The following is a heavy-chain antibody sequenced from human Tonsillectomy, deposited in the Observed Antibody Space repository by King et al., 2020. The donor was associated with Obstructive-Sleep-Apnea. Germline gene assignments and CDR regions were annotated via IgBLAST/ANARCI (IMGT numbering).Heavy chain of an antibody. Sequence: VQLVESGSELKKPGASVKVSCKASGYSFTNFAMNWVRQAPGQGLEWMGWINTSTGNPTYGQGFTGRFVFSLDTSVSTAYVQISSLKAEDTAVYYCARPRPIGQGSYYFYGLDVWGQGTTVTVSS. CDR1: GYSFTNFA. J-gene: IGHJ6*02. CDR3: ARPRPIGQGSYYFYGLDV. CDR2: INTSTGNP. V-gene: IGHV7-4-1*02.